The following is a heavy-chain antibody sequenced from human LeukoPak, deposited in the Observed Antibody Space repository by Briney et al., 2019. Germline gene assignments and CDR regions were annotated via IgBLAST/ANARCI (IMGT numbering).Heavy chain of an antibody. CDR3: AKDMGYRSSRGPFDI. CDR1: GFTFDDYA. D-gene: IGHD6-13*01. V-gene: IGHV3-9*03. J-gene: IGHJ3*02. CDR2: ISWNSGSI. Sequence: GGSLRLSCAASGFTFDDYAMHWVRQAPGKGLEWVSDISWNSGSIGYADSVKGRFTISRDNAKNSLYLQMNSLRAEDMALYFCAKDMGYRSSRGPFDIWGQGTMVTVSS.